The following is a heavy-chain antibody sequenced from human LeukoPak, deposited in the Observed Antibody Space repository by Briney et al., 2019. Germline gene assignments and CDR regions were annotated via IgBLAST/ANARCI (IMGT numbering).Heavy chain of an antibody. CDR3: ARHYYDSTGYLYFDY. CDR2: IHYSGST. Sequence: SETLSLICTVSGGSISGHYWSWIRQPPGKGLDWIGYIHYSGSTNYNPSLKSRVTISVDTSKNQFSLKLSSVAAADTAVYYCARHYYDSTGYLYFDYWGQGTLVTVSS. D-gene: IGHD3-22*01. J-gene: IGHJ4*02. CDR1: GGSISGHY. V-gene: IGHV4-59*11.